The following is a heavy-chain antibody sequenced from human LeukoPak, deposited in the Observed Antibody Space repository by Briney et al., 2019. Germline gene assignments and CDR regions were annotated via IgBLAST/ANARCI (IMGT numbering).Heavy chain of an antibody. Sequence: SETLSLTCSVSGGYIRGYHWSWIRQPPGKGLEWIGYIYYDGRTNYNPSLKGRVTISVDTSKNQFSLKVRSVTAADTAVYYCARYTAMVPFDYWGQGTLVTVSS. V-gene: IGHV4-59*01. CDR2: IYYDGRT. D-gene: IGHD5-18*01. J-gene: IGHJ4*02. CDR3: ARYTAMVPFDY. CDR1: GGYIRGYH.